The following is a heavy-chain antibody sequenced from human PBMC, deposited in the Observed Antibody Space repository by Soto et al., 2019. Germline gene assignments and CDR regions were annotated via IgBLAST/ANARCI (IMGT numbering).Heavy chain of an antibody. CDR1: GGSFSAYY. D-gene: IGHD2-8*01. CDR3: ARTNRRRVLFDYYYYGMDV. Sequence: NPSETLSLTCAVYGGSFSAYYWAWIRQSPGKGLEWIGEIDHSGSTNFNPSLKSRVIISVDTSKNQFSLKLTSVTAADTAVYYCARTNRRRVLFDYYYYGMDVWGQGATVTVSS. V-gene: IGHV4-34*01. J-gene: IGHJ6*02. CDR2: IDHSGST.